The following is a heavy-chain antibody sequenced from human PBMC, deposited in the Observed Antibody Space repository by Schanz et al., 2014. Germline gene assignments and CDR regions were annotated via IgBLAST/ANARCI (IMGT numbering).Heavy chain of an antibody. CDR2: FNDGGVNK. CDR1: GFSLDIFA. D-gene: IGHD6-25*01. J-gene: IGHJ4*02. V-gene: IGHV3-23*01. Sequence: EVHLLESGGGLVEPGGSLRLSCATSGFSLDIFAVSWVRQAPGKGLEWVSSFNDGGVNKHYADSVKGRFTISRDNSKNPLYLQMNSLRAEDTAVYYCARIGGSVFDYWAQGTLVTVSS. CDR3: ARIGGSVFDY.